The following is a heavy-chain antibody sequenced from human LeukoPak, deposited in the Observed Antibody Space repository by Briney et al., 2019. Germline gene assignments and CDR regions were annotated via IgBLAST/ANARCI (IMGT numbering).Heavy chain of an antibody. D-gene: IGHD3-10*01. Sequence: GGSLRLSCAASGFTFSSYEMNWVRQAPGKGLERVSFISSSGSTIYYADSMKGRFTISRDNAKNSLYLQMNSLRAEDTAVYYCARDTYYYGSGSYSKAMGDYWGQGTLVTVSS. CDR2: ISSSGSTI. J-gene: IGHJ4*02. CDR1: GFTFSSYE. CDR3: ARDTYYYGSGSYSKAMGDY. V-gene: IGHV3-48*03.